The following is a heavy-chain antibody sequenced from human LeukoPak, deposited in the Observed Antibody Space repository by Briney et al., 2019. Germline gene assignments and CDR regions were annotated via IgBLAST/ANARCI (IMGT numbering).Heavy chain of an antibody. CDR2: IYYSGST. Sequence: SETLSLTCTVSGGSISSSSYYWGWIRQPPGKGLEWIGSIYYSGSTYYNPSLKSRVTISVDTSNNQFSLKLSSVTAADTAVYYCARSIAAAAPYDYWGQGTLVTVSS. CDR1: GGSISSSSYY. D-gene: IGHD6-13*01. V-gene: IGHV4-39*07. CDR3: ARSIAAAAPYDY. J-gene: IGHJ4*02.